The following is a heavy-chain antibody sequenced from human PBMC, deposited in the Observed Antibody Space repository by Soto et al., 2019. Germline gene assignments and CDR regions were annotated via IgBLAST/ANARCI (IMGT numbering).Heavy chain of an antibody. CDR1: GFTVSSNY. CDR3: ARERGYSSRWYAHYCYHRMEV. Sequence: PGGSLRLSCAASGFTVSSNYMSWVRQAPGKGLEWVSVIYSGGSTYYADSVKGRFTISRDNSKNTLYLQMNSLRAEDTAVYYCARERGYSSRWYAHYCYHRMEVCGQGTPVTVPS. J-gene: IGHJ6*02. D-gene: IGHD6-13*01. V-gene: IGHV3-53*01. CDR2: IYSGGST.